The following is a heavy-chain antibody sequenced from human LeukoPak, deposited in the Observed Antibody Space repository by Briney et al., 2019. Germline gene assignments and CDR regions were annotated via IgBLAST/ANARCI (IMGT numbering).Heavy chain of an antibody. J-gene: IGHJ3*02. CDR2: INPNSGGT. Sequence: ASVKVSCKASGYTFTGYYMHWVRRAPGQGLEWMGWINPNSGGTNYAQKLQGWVTMTRDTSISTAYMELSRLRSDDTAVYYCARVAAAGISAFDIWGQGTKVTVSS. D-gene: IGHD6-13*01. V-gene: IGHV1-2*04. CDR1: GYTFTGYY. CDR3: ARVAAAGISAFDI.